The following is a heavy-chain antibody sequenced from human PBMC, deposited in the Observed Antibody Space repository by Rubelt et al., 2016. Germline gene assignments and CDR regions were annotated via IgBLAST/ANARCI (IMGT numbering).Heavy chain of an antibody. V-gene: IGHV3-30*04. CDR1: GFTFSSYA. D-gene: IGHD3-10*02. Sequence: VQLVESGGGVVQPGRSLRLSCAASGFTFSSYAMHWVRQAPGKGLEWVAVISYDGSNKYYADPVKGRFTISRDNSKNTLYLQMNSLRAEDTAVYYCARDGCITMSCMDVWGQGTTVTVSS. J-gene: IGHJ6*02. CDR3: ARDGCITMSCMDV. CDR2: ISYDGSNK.